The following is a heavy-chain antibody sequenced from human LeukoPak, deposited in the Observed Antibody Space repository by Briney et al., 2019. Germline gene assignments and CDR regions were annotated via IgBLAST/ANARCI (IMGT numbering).Heavy chain of an antibody. Sequence: PSETLSLTCTVSGGSISSSSYYWGWIRQPPGKGLEWIGSIYYTGSTYYNPSLKSRVTISVDTSKNQFSLKLSSVTAADTAVYYCARVAPGLPGDPEALFDYWGQGTLVTVSS. CDR1: GGSISSSSYY. V-gene: IGHV4-39*07. CDR3: ARVAPGLPGDPEALFDY. J-gene: IGHJ4*02. D-gene: IGHD4-17*01. CDR2: IYYTGST.